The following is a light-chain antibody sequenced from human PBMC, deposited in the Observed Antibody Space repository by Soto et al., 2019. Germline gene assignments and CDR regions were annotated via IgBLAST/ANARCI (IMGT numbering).Light chain of an antibody. CDR2: DTS. CDR3: QQYSNWPPII. J-gene: IGKJ5*01. CDR1: QSVSIH. Sequence: ETVMTQSPGTLSVSLGERATLSCRASQSVSIHLAWYQQKPGQAPRLLIYDTSTRATGIPARCRGSGSGTEFTLNISSLQSKDFAVYYCQQYSNWPPIIFGQGTRLEI. V-gene: IGKV3-15*01.